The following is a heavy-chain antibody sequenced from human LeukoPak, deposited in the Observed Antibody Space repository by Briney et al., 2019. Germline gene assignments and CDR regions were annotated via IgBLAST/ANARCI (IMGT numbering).Heavy chain of an antibody. D-gene: IGHD6-19*01. V-gene: IGHV4-39*07. Sequence: SETLSLTCTVSGGSISSSSYDWGWIRQPPGKGLEWIGSIYYSGSTYYNPSLKSRVTISVDTSKNQFSLKLSSVTAADTAVYYCAPWRQWGYYSDYWGQGTLVTVSS. CDR2: IYYSGST. CDR3: APWRQWGYYSDY. CDR1: GGSISSSSYD. J-gene: IGHJ4*02.